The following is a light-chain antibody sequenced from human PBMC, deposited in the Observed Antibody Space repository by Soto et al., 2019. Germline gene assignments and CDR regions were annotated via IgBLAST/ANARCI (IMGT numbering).Light chain of an antibody. V-gene: IGLV2-11*03. Sequence: CAGTSSDVGGYNYVSWYQQYPGKAPKLMIYDVSKRPSGVPDRFSGSKSGNTASLTISGLQAEDEADYYCCSFAGLFGGGTQLTVL. CDR2: DVS. J-gene: IGLJ2*01. CDR1: SSDVGGYNY. CDR3: CSFAGL.